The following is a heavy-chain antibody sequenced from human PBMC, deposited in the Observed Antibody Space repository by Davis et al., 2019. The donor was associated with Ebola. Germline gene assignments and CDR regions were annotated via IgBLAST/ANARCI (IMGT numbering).Heavy chain of an antibody. D-gene: IGHD4-17*01. J-gene: IGHJ4*02. CDR3: ARADGDYVHFDY. V-gene: IGHV4-59*01. CDR1: GGSISDYY. Sequence: SETLSLTCTVSGGSISDYYWSWIRQPPGKGLQWIGYVYYSGSTNYNPSLKSRVTISVDTSKNQFSLKVSSVTAADTAVYYCARADGDYVHFDYWGQGILVTVSS. CDR2: VYYSGST.